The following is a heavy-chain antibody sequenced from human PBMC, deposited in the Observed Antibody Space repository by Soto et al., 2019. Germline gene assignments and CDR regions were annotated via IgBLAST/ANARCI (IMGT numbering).Heavy chain of an antibody. CDR2: IYYSGST. CDR3: ARTYYYDSSGFWFDP. D-gene: IGHD3-22*01. CDR1: GGSISIGGYY. V-gene: IGHV4-31*03. J-gene: IGHJ5*02. Sequence: PSETLSLTCTVSGGSISIGGYYWSWIRQHPGKGLEWIGYIYYSGSTYYNPSLKSRVTISVDTSKNQFSLKLSSVTAADTAVYYCARTYYYDSSGFWFDPWGQGTLVTVSS.